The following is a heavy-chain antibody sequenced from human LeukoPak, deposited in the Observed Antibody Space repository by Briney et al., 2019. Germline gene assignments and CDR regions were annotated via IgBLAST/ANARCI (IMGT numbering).Heavy chain of an antibody. D-gene: IGHD4-11*01. Sequence: GGSLRLSCAASGFTVSSYYMTWVRQAPGKGLEWVSVMYSGGSTYYADSVKGRVAISRDNSQNTVFLQMNSVGVEDTAAYYCARSYSNHLFGMDVWGQGTAVTVSS. CDR1: GFTVSSYY. CDR2: MYSGGST. J-gene: IGHJ6*02. V-gene: IGHV3-66*01. CDR3: ARSYSNHLFGMDV.